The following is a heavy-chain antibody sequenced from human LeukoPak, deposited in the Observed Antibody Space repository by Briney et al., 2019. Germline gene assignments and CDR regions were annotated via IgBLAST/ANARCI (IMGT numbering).Heavy chain of an antibody. V-gene: IGHV3-23*01. CDR1: GLTLTGDT. CDR3: AKDLDVAVAGTSDY. CDR2: ICRIRGST. D-gene: IGHD6-19*01. Sequence: PGRSLRLSCAASGLTLTGDTMSWVRQAPRKGLWWVSAICRIRGSTYSADSVKVRFTISRDNSKNTLYLQMNSLRAEDTAVYYCAKDLDVAVAGTSDYWGQGTLVTVAS. J-gene: IGHJ4*02.